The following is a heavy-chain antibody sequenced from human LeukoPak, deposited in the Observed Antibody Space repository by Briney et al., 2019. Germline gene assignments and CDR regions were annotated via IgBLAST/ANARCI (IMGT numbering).Heavy chain of an antibody. CDR2: INPNSGGT. V-gene: IGHV1-2*02. CDR1: GYTFTGYY. J-gene: IGHJ5*02. Sequence: ASVKVSCKASGYTFTGYYMHWVRQAPGQGLEWMGWINPNSGGTNYAQKFQGRVTMTRDTSNSTAYMELSRLRSDDTAVYYCAIDCSSTSCPFDPWGQGTLVTVSS. CDR3: AIDCSSTSCPFDP. D-gene: IGHD2-2*01.